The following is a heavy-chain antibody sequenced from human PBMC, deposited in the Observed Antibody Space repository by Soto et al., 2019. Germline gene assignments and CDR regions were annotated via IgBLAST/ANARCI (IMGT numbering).Heavy chain of an antibody. J-gene: IGHJ6*02. V-gene: IGHV4-30-4*01. CDR3: ARELMVRGVPAGMDV. Sequence: QVQLQESGPGLVKPSQTLSLTCTVSGGSISSGDYYWSWIRQPPGKGLEWIGYIYYSGSTYYNPSLKSRVTISVDTSKNQFSLKLSSVTAADTAVYYCARELMVRGVPAGMDVWGQGTTVTVSS. D-gene: IGHD3-10*01. CDR1: GGSISSGDYY. CDR2: IYYSGST.